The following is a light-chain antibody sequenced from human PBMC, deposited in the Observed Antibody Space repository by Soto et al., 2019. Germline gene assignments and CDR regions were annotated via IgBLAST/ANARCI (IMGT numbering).Light chain of an antibody. CDR2: AAS. J-gene: IGKJ4*01. Sequence: DIQMTQSPSSLSASVGDRVTITCRASQSISTYLNWYQQTPGKAPKLLIYAASSLQSGVPSRFSGSGSGTDFTLTISRLEPEDFAVYYCQQYGSSPLTFGGGTKVDI. CDR3: QQYGSSPLT. V-gene: IGKV1-39*01. CDR1: QSISTY.